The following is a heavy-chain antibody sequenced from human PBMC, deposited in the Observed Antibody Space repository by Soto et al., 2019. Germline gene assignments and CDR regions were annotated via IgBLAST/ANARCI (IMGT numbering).Heavy chain of an antibody. V-gene: IGHV4-39*01. CDR1: GASISSSNYY. J-gene: IGHJ4*02. D-gene: IGHD6-19*01. CDR2: IYYSGSTT. Sequence: SETLSLTCTVSGASISSSNYYWGWIRQPPGKGLEWIGTIYYSGSTTYYNPSLKSRVTISVDTSKDQFSLKLRSVTATDTAVYYCARRASLGWFSDHWGQGTLVTVSS. CDR3: ARRASLGWFSDH.